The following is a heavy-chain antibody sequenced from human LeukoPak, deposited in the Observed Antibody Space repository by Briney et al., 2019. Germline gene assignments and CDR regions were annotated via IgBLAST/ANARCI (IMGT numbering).Heavy chain of an antibody. V-gene: IGHV1-18*04. D-gene: IGHD2-2*02. Sequence: ASVKVSCKASGYTFTGYYTHWVRQAPGQGLEWMGWISAYNGNTNYAQKLQGRVTMTTDTSTSTAYMELRSLRSDDTAVYYCARELKGDYCSSTSCYTGNWFDPWGQGTLVTVSS. J-gene: IGHJ5*02. CDR3: ARELKGDYCSSTSCYTGNWFDP. CDR1: GYTFTGYY. CDR2: ISAYNGNT.